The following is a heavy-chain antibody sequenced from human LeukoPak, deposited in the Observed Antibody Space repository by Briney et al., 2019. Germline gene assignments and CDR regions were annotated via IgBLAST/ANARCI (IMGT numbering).Heavy chain of an antibody. D-gene: IGHD4-17*01. CDR2: SDPVGSST. V-gene: IGHV1-46*01. J-gene: IGHJ4*02. CDR1: GYTFTSYY. CDR3: ARGSRSTVLDY. Sequence: GASVKVSCKASGYTFTSYYMHWVRQAPGQGLEWMGISDPVGSSTYYAQKFQGRVTMTKDTSTGTVYMELSSLGSEDTAVYYCARGSRSTVLDYWGQGTLVTVSS.